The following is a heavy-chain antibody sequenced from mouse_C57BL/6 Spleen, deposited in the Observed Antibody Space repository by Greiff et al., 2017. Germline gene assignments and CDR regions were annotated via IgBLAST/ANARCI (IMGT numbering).Heavy chain of an antibody. CDR2: IYPRSGNT. CDR1: GYTFTSYG. D-gene: IGHD2-3*01. CDR3: ARGEDGYFDFDY. V-gene: IGHV1-81*01. J-gene: IGHJ2*01. Sequence: VQLMESGAELARPGASVKLSCKASGYTFTSYGISWVKQRTGQGLEWIGEIYPRSGNTYYNEKFKGKATLTADKSSSTAYMELRSLTSEDSAVYFCARGEDGYFDFDYWGQGTTLTVSS.